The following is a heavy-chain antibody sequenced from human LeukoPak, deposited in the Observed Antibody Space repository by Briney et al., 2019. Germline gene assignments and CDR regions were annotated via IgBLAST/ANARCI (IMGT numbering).Heavy chain of an antibody. CDR3: ARGGRSDSSGPFDY. J-gene: IGHJ4*02. V-gene: IGHV3-11*04. CDR2: ISISDSTI. CDR1: GFTFSDYS. D-gene: IGHD3-22*01. Sequence: PGESLRLSCAASGFTFSDYSMMWIRQPPRKGLDWVSYISISDSTIYYADSVKGRFTISRDNARNPLFLQMNSLRAEDTADYYCARGGRSDSSGPFDYWGQGTLVTVSS.